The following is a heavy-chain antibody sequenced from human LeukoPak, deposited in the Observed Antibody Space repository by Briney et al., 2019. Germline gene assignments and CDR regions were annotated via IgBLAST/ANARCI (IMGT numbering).Heavy chain of an antibody. Sequence: GRSLRLSCAASGFTFSSYAMSWVRQAPGKGLEWVSAISGSGGSTYYADSVKGRFTISRDKSKNTLYLQMNSLRAEDTAVYYCAKVTPPAYYYDSSGGYWGQGTLVTVSS. CDR2: ISGSGGST. V-gene: IGHV3-23*01. CDR3: AKVTPPAYYYDSSGGY. J-gene: IGHJ4*02. D-gene: IGHD3-22*01. CDR1: GFTFSSYA.